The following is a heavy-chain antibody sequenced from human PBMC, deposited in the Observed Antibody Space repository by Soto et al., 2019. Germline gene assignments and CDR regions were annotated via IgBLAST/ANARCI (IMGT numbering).Heavy chain of an antibody. Sequence: VGSLRLSCATYGFTLSTYSMNWVRQAPGNGLEWVSSISSTTNYIYYADSMKGRFTVSRDNAKNSVYLDMDSLSAEDTAVYYCARESEDLTSNFDYWGQGTLVTVSS. CDR2: ISSTTNYI. V-gene: IGHV3-21*01. J-gene: IGHJ4*02. CDR3: ARESEDLTSNFDY. CDR1: GFTLSTYS.